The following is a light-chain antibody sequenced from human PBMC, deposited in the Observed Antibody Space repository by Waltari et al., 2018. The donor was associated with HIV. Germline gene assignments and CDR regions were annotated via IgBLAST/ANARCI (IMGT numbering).Light chain of an antibody. CDR3: ATWDGSLGGAYV. V-gene: IGLV1-47*01. CDR2: RDN. CDR1: TSNVGSNF. J-gene: IGLJ1*01. Sequence: QSVLTQPPSASGTPGQRVTISCSGTTSNVGSNFVSWYQQLPGTAPKLLIYRDNRRPSGVPDRCSGSKSGASASLAISGLRSEDEGDYYCATWDGSLGGAYVFGAGTKVPVL.